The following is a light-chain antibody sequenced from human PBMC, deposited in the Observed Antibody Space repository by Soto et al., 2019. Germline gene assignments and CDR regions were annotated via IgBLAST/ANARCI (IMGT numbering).Light chain of an antibody. CDR1: SSNIGAGYD. CDR2: DNN. CDR3: QSYDSSLSGSV. V-gene: IGLV1-40*01. Sequence: QSVLTQPPSVSGAPGQRVTISCTGSSSNIGAGYDVHWYQQLPGTAPQLLIYDNNNRPSGVPDRFSGSKSGTSASVAIAGLQAEDEADYYCQSYDSSLSGSVFGGGTKLTVL. J-gene: IGLJ2*01.